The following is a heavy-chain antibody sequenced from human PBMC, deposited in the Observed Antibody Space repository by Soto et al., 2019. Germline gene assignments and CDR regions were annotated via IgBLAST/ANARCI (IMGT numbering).Heavy chain of an antibody. V-gene: IGHV3-23*01. D-gene: IGHD3-16*01. Sequence: EVQLLESGGGLVQPGGSLRLSCAASGFTFNNYAMSWVRQAPGKGLEWVSTISSSGGSTYYADSVKGRFTISRDNSKNTLYLQMNSLSAEDTAVYYCAKERGEGYGMDVWGHGTTVTVSS. J-gene: IGHJ6*02. CDR2: ISSSGGST. CDR1: GFTFNNYA. CDR3: AKERGEGYGMDV.